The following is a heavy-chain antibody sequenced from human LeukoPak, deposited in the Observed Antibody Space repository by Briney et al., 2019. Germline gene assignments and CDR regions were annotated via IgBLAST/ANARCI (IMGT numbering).Heavy chain of an antibody. Sequence: GASVKVSCKASRYTFTAYYIYWVRQAPGQGLESMGWINPNSGDTNYAQNFQGRVTMTRDTSISPDYMEVSRLRSDDTAVYCCARGDIYWDYWGQGTQVTVSS. J-gene: IGHJ4*02. CDR2: INPNSGDT. V-gene: IGHV1-2*02. D-gene: IGHD2-15*01. CDR1: RYTFTAYY. CDR3: ARGDIYWDY.